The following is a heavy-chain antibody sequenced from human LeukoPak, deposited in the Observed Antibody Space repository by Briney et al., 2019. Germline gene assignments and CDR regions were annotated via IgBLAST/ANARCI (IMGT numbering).Heavy chain of an antibody. CDR2: ISGSGGST. CDR1: GFTFSSYA. D-gene: IGHD6-19*01. CDR3: AKDDSYSSGWHERYYYYYYGMDV. V-gene: IGHV3-23*01. Sequence: GGSLRLSCAASGFTFSSYAMSWVRQAPGKGLEWVSAISGSGGSTYYADSVKGRFTISRDNSKNTLYLHMNSLRAEDTAVYYCAKDDSYSSGWHERYYYYYYGMDVWGQGTTVTVSS. J-gene: IGHJ6*02.